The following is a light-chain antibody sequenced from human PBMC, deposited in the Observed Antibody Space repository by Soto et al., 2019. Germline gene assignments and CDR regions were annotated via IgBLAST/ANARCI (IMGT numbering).Light chain of an antibody. CDR2: AAS. CDR1: QSISSY. Sequence: DIQMTQSPSSLSASVGDRVTITCRASQSISSYLNWYQQKPGKAPKLLIYAASSLQSGVPSRFSGSGSGTDFTLTISSLQPEDFATYYCQQSYSTPVTTFGQGTRLEIK. CDR3: QQSYSTPVTT. J-gene: IGKJ5*01. V-gene: IGKV1-39*01.